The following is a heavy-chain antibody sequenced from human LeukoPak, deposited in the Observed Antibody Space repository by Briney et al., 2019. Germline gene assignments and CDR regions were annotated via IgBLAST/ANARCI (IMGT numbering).Heavy chain of an antibody. CDR1: GYTFTGYY. Sequence: GASVKVSCKASGYTFTGYYMHWVRQAPGQGLEWMGRINPNSGGTNYAQKFQGRVTMTRDTSISTAYMELSRLRSDDTAVYYCARVRRYSSGWYGIFDYWGQGTLVTVSS. J-gene: IGHJ4*02. CDR3: ARVRRYSSGWYGIFDY. D-gene: IGHD6-19*01. CDR2: INPNSGGT. V-gene: IGHV1-2*06.